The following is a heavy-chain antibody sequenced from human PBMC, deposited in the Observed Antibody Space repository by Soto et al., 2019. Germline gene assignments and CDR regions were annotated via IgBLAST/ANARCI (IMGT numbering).Heavy chain of an antibody. CDR1: GDSMSSYY. V-gene: IGHV4-59*01. D-gene: IGHD4-4*01. Sequence: SETLSLTCTVSGDSMSSYYWSWIRQPPGKGLEWIGYIYYSGSTTYNPSLRSRVTMSVDTSKNQFSLRLSSVTAADTAVYYCARAKSNYQTFDQWGQGSPVTVSS. J-gene: IGHJ4*02. CDR3: ARAKSNYQTFDQ. CDR2: IYYSGST.